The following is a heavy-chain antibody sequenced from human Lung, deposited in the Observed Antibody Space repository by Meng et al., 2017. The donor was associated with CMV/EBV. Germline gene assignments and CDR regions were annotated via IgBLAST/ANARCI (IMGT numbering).Heavy chain of an antibody. J-gene: IGHJ4*02. CDR1: GGTFSSYA. V-gene: IGHV1-69*10. CDR3: ARERQYDSSGYYFDC. Sequence: GGTFSSYAISWVRQAPGQGLEWMGGIIPILDIANYAQNFQGRVTITADKSTSTAYMELSSLRSEDTAVYYCARERQYDSSGYYFDCWGQGTLVTVSS. D-gene: IGHD3-22*01. CDR2: IIPILDIA.